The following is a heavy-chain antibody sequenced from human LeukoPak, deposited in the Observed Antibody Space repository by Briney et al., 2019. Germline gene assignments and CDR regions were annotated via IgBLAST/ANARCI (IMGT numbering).Heavy chain of an antibody. D-gene: IGHD5-18*01. CDR3: ASLSGYSYGSDY. CDR1: GYSISSGYS. CDR2: VYHSGST. Sequence: SETLSLTCTVSGYSISSGYSWGWIRQPPGKGLEWIGSVYHSGSTYYNPSLKSRVTISVDTSKNQFSLKLSSVTAADTAVYYCASLSGYSYGSDYWGQGTLVTVSS. V-gene: IGHV4-38-2*02. J-gene: IGHJ4*02.